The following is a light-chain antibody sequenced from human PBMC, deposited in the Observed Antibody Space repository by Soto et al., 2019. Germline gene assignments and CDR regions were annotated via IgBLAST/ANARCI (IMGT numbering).Light chain of an antibody. CDR3: QQYASSRT. J-gene: IGKJ1*01. CDR1: QSVTSSY. V-gene: IGKV3-20*01. CDR2: GAT. Sequence: EIVLTQSPGTLSLSPGERATLSCRASQSVTSSYLAWYQQKPGQAPRLLIYGATSRATGIPDRFSGSGSGTEFTLTISRLEPEDFAVYYCQQYASSRTFGQGTKVDIK.